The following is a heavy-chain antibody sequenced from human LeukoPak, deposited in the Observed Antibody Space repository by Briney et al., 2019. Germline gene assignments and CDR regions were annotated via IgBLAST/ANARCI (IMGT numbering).Heavy chain of an antibody. CDR1: GGSISSYY. D-gene: IGHD3-22*01. CDR3: ARDLRYYDSKDY. V-gene: IGHV4-38-2*02. J-gene: IGHJ4*02. Sequence: SETLSLTCTVSGGSISSYYWGWIRQPPGKGLEWIGSIYHSGSTYYSPSLKSRVTISVDTSKNQFSLKLSSVTAADTAVYYCARDLRYYDSKDYWGQGTLVTVSS. CDR2: IYHSGST.